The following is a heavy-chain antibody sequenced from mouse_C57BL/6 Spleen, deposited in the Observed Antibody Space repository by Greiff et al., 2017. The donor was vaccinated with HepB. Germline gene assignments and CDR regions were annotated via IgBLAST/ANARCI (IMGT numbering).Heavy chain of an antibody. D-gene: IGHD2-3*01. V-gene: IGHV6-3*01. CDR3: TGGWPPTGFAY. CDR1: GFTFSNYW. Sequence: EVQGVESGGGLVQPGGSMKLSCVASGFTFSNYWMNWVRQSPEKGLEWVAQIRLKSDNYATHYAESVKGRFTISRDDSKSSVYLQMNNLRAEDTGIYYCTGGWPPTGFAYWGQGTLVTVSA. CDR2: IRLKSDNYAT. J-gene: IGHJ3*01.